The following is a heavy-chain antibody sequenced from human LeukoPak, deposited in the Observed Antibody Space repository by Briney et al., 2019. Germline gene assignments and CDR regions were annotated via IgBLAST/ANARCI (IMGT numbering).Heavy chain of an antibody. CDR3: ARVLGAYYYAQGDY. CDR2: INPNSGGT. V-gene: IGHV1-2*02. J-gene: IGHJ4*02. CDR1: GYTFTGYY. D-gene: IGHD3-10*01. Sequence: ASVKVSCKASGYTFTGYYMHWVRQAPGQGLEWMGWINPNSGGTNYAQKFQGRVTMTRDTSISTAYTELSRLRSDDTAVYYCARVLGAYYYAQGDYWGQGTLVTVSS.